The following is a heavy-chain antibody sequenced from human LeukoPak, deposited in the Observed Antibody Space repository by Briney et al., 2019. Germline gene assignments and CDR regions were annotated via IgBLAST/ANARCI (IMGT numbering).Heavy chain of an antibody. CDR1: GFTFSNYD. Sequence: GGPLRLACVASGFTFSNYDMPWVRQGTEKGLEWVSGIGIRGDTHYPDSVKGRFTISRENAKNSLYLQMNSLRVGDTAMYYCARAARFYGSTGAHAFDIWGQGTKVTVS. CDR3: ARAARFYGSTGAHAFDI. CDR2: IGIRGDT. J-gene: IGHJ3*02. D-gene: IGHD2-8*02. V-gene: IGHV3-13*01.